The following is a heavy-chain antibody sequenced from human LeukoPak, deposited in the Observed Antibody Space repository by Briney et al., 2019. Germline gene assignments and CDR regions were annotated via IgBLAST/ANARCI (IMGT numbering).Heavy chain of an antibody. CDR3: ARDFGQYQLLDYFDY. CDR1: GFTFSSYG. V-gene: IGHV3-33*01. CDR2: IWYDGSNK. J-gene: IGHJ4*02. Sequence: PGRSLRLSCAASGFTFSSYGMHWVRQAPGKGLEWVAVIWYDGSNKYYADSVKGRFTISRDNSKNTLYLQMNSLRAEDTAVYYCARDFGQYQLLDYFDYWGQGTLVTVSS. D-gene: IGHD2-2*01.